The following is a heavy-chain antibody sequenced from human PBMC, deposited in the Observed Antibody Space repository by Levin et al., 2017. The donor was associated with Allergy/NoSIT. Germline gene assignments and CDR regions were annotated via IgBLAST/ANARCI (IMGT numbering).Heavy chain of an antibody. CDR2: IIPILGIA. CDR1: GGTFSSYP. J-gene: IGHJ2*01. V-gene: IGHV1-69*04. D-gene: IGHD3-22*01. Sequence: ASVKVSCKASGGTFSSYPISWVRQAPGQGLEWMGRIIPILGIANYAQKFQGRVTITADKSTSTAYMELSSLRSEDTAVYYCARDYYDSSGYYRIWYFDLWGRGTLVTVSS. CDR3: ARDYYDSSGYYRIWYFDL.